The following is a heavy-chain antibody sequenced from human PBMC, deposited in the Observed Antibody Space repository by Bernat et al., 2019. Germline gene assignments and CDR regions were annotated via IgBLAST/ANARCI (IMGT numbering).Heavy chain of an antibody. CDR3: SIDSGRENSFDF. CDR2: IDWDDDK. J-gene: IGHJ3*01. CDR1: GFSLSTSGMC. V-gene: IGHV2-70*01. D-gene: IGHD3-10*01. Sequence: QVTLRESGPALVKPTQTLTLTCTFSGFSLSTSGMCVSWIRQPPGKALEWLALIDWDDDKYYSTSLKTRLTISKDTSKNQVLLTMTTVGAVETATYSCSIDSGRENSFDFWGQGTMVTVSS.